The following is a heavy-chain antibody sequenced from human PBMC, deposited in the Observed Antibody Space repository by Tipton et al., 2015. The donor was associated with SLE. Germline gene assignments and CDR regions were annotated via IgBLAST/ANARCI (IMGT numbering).Heavy chain of an antibody. V-gene: IGHV4-39*07. J-gene: IGHJ3*02. CDR1: GGSISRSSYY. D-gene: IGHD4-11*01. CDR2: IYYSGST. Sequence: TLSLTCTVSGGSISRSSYYWGWIRQPPGKGLEWIGSIYYSGSTYYNPSLKRRVTMSVDTSKNQFSLKLSSVTAADTAVYYCARGLQSVGAFDIWGQGTMVTVSS. CDR3: ARGLQSVGAFDI.